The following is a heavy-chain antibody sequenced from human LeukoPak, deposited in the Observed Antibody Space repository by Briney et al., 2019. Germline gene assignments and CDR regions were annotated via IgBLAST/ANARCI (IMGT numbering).Heavy chain of an antibody. J-gene: IGHJ4*02. Sequence: ASVKVSCKASGYTFTDYYMHWVRQAPGQGLEWMGWINPNSGGTHYPQKFQGWVTMTRDTSISTAYMEMSRLTSDDTAVFYCARGGPYYDSSGANDLNYWGQGTLVTVSS. CDR1: GYTFTDYY. D-gene: IGHD3-22*01. V-gene: IGHV1-2*04. CDR3: ARGGPYYDSSGANDLNY. CDR2: INPNSGGT.